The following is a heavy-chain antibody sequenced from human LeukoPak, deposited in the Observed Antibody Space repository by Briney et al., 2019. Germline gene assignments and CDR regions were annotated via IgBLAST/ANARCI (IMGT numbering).Heavy chain of an antibody. CDR2: INPNSGGT. J-gene: IGHJ4*02. Sequence: ASVKVSCKASGYTFTGYYMHWVRQAPGQGLEWMGWINPNSGGTNYAQKFQGRVTMTRDTSISTAYMELSRLRSDGTAVYYCARVVGATSPFDYWGQGTLVTVSS. D-gene: IGHD1-26*01. V-gene: IGHV1-2*02. CDR3: ARVVGATSPFDY. CDR1: GYTFTGYY.